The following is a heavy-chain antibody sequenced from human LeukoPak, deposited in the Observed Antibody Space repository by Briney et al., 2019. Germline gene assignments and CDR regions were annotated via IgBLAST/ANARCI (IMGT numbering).Heavy chain of an antibody. J-gene: IGHJ4*02. Sequence: GGSLRLSCAASGFTFSSYGMHWVRQAPGKGLEWVAVISYDGSNKYYADSVKGRFTISRDNSKNTLYLQMNSLRAEDTAVYYCAKDERGWLGYWGQGTLVTVSS. V-gene: IGHV3-30*18. D-gene: IGHD6-19*01. CDR3: AKDERGWLGY. CDR2: ISYDGSNK. CDR1: GFTFSSYG.